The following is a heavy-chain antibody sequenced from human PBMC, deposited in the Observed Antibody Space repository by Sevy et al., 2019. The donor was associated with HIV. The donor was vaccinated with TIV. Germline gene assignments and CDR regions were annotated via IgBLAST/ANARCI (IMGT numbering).Heavy chain of an antibody. Sequence: SETLSLTCTVSGGSISTSDFYWGWIRQSPGMGLEWTGSFFNSGITYYNPSLMSRVTISVDTSKNQFSLRVNSVTAAETAVYYCARQRFASSSSAFDYWGQGALVTVSS. CDR3: ARQRFASSSSAFDY. CDR1: GGSISTSDFY. J-gene: IGHJ4*02. D-gene: IGHD6-6*01. CDR2: FFNSGIT. V-gene: IGHV4-39*01.